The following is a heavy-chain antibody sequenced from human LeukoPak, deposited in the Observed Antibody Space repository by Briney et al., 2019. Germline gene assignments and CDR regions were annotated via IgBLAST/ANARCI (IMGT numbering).Heavy chain of an antibody. D-gene: IGHD2-2*01. CDR3: AKDAPVNIVVVPAANS. Sequence: GRSLRLSCAASGFTFSSYSMSWVRQAPGKGLEWVSAIRRSGGSTYYADSVNGRFAISRDNSKNTLYLQMNSLRAEDTAVYYCAKDAPVNIVVVPAANSWGQGTLVTVSS. CDR1: GFTFSSYS. V-gene: IGHV3-23*01. J-gene: IGHJ4*02. CDR2: IRRSGGST.